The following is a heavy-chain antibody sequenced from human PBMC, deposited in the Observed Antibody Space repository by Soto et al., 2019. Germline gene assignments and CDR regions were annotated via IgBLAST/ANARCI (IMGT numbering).Heavy chain of an antibody. CDR1: GYTFTNYG. CDR3: ARAARDCSGSDSSY. Sequence: ASVKVSCKASGYTFTNYGISWVRQAPGQGLEWMGWISAYNGNTNYAQNLQGRVTMTTDTSTSTAYMGLRSLRSDATAVYYCARAARDCSGSDSSYWGQGTVVTV. CDR2: ISAYNGNT. V-gene: IGHV1-18*01. J-gene: IGHJ4*02. D-gene: IGHD1-26*01.